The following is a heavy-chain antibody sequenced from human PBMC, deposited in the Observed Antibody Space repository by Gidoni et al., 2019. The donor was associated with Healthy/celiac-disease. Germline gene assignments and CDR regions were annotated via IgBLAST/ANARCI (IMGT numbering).Heavy chain of an antibody. J-gene: IGHJ3*02. Sequence: EVQLVESGGGLVQPGRSLRLSCAASGFTFDAYAMHWVRQAPGKGLEWVSGISWNSGSIGYADSVKGRFTISRDNAKNSLYLQMNSLRAEDTALYYCAKDFYGDYGSGAFDIWGQGTMVTVSS. D-gene: IGHD4-17*01. CDR1: GFTFDAYA. CDR2: ISWNSGSI. CDR3: AKDFYGDYGSGAFDI. V-gene: IGHV3-9*01.